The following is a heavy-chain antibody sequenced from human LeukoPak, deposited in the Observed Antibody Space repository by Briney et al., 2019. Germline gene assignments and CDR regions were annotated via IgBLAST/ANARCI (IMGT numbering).Heavy chain of an antibody. CDR2: IYYSGST. J-gene: IGHJ4*02. Sequence: SETLSLTCTVSGGPISSGGYYWSWLPQHPGKGLEGIGYIYYSGSTYYNPSLKSRVTRSVDTSKNQFSLKLSSVTAADTAVYYCARFSDSSGYGFDYWGQGTLVTVSS. V-gene: IGHV4-31*03. CDR3: ARFSDSSGYGFDY. D-gene: IGHD3-22*01. CDR1: GGPISSGGYY.